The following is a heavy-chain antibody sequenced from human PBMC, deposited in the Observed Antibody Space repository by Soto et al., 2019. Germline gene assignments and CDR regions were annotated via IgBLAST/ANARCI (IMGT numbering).Heavy chain of an antibody. CDR1: GYTFTSYY. J-gene: IGHJ6*02. CDR3: AGCPNWGSSRYYGMDV. D-gene: IGHD7-27*01. Sequence: GAAVKVSCKACGYTFTSYYMHWVRQAPGQGLEWMGIINPSGGSTSYAQKFQGRVTMTRDTSTSTVYMELSSLRSEDTAVYYCAGCPNWGSSRYYGMDVWGQGTTVTVSS. CDR2: INPSGGST. V-gene: IGHV1-46*01.